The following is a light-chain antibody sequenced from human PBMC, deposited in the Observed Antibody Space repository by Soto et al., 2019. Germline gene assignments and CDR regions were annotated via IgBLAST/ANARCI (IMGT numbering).Light chain of an antibody. Sequence: QSALTQPASVSGSPGQSITISCTGTSSDVGGYDYVSWYQQYPGKAPKLMIYDVTNWPSGVSNRFSGSKSGNTASLTISGLQAEDEADYYCSSYSSSSTLVVFGGGTKLTVL. V-gene: IGLV2-14*03. J-gene: IGLJ2*01. CDR2: DVT. CDR1: SSDVGGYDY. CDR3: SSYSSSSTLVV.